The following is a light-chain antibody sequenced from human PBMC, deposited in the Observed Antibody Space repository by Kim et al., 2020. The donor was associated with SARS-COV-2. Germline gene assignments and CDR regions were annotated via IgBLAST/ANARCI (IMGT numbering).Light chain of an antibody. CDR2: YDD. CDR1: SSNIGNNA. CDR3: AAWDDSLNGVV. J-gene: IGLJ2*01. Sequence: RQRGTIPCSGSSSNIGNNAVNWYQQLPGKAPKLLIYYDDLLPSGVSDRFSGSKSGTSASLAISGLQSEDEADYYSAAWDDSLNGVVFGGGTQLTVL. V-gene: IGLV1-36*01.